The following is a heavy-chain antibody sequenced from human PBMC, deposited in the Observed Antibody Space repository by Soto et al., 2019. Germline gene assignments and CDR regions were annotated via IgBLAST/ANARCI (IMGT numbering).Heavy chain of an antibody. CDR3: ARPYSSGWYFAFDI. Sequence: GGSLRLSCAASGFTFSSYGMHWVRQAPGKGLEWVAVIWYDGSNKYYADSVKGRFTISRDNSKNTLYLQMNSLRAEDTAVYYCARPYSSGWYFAFDIWGQGTMVTVSS. CDR1: GFTFSSYG. D-gene: IGHD6-19*01. J-gene: IGHJ3*02. CDR2: IWYDGSNK. V-gene: IGHV3-33*01.